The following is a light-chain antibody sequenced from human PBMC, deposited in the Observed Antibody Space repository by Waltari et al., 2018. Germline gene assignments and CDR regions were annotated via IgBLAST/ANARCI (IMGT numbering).Light chain of an antibody. J-gene: IGKJ1*01. CDR2: GAS. CDR3: QQYVSLPAT. CDR1: QSVSKY. Sequence: EIVLTQSPDTLSLSPGDRAILSCRASQSVSKYLAWYQQKPGQAPRLLIFGASSRATGIPDRFSGSGSGTDLSLTISRVEPEDFAVYYCQQYVSLPATFGQGTKVEIE. V-gene: IGKV3-20*01.